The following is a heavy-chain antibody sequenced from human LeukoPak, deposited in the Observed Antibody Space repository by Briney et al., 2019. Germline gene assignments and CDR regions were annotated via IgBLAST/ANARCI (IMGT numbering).Heavy chain of an antibody. J-gene: IGHJ6*02. D-gene: IGHD5-24*01. CDR3: ARLREPRTPLYYYGMDV. CDR1: GGSITSYY. Sequence: RASETLSLTCTVSGGSITSYYWSWIRQPPGKGLEWIGYIYYSGSTNYNPSLKSRVTISVDTSKNQFSLKLNSMTAADTAVYYCARLREPRTPLYYYGMDVWGRGATVTVSS. V-gene: IGHV4-59*01. CDR2: IYYSGST.